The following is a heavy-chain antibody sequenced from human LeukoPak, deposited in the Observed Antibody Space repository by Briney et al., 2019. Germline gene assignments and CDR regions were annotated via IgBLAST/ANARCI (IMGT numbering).Heavy chain of an antibody. V-gene: IGHV3-49*03. Sequence: GGSLRLSCKGSAVNFGDFAVTWFRQAPGKRLEWVGVVRTKTHGGAPETAASVKGRFNVSRDDSEGIAYLQMTSLRAEDTAMYYCARVNFREYRGYTWFEPWGQGTLVTVPS. CDR2: VRTKTHGGAP. J-gene: IGHJ5*02. CDR3: ARVNFREYRGYTWFEP. CDR1: AVNFGDFA. D-gene: IGHD2/OR15-2a*01.